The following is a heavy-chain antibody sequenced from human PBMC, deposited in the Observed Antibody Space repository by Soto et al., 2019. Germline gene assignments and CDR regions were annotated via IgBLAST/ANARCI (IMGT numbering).Heavy chain of an antibody. CDR1: GGTFSMYG. Sequence: QVQLVQSGAEVKKPGSSVKVSCKASGGTFSMYGISWVRQAPGQGLEWMGGIIPISGTPNYAQKFQGRVTITADDSTSTGYMELSSLRSEDTAVYYCARAAYTSMATQWFDPWGQGTLVTVSS. CDR3: ARAAYTSMATQWFDP. V-gene: IGHV1-69*01. CDR2: IIPISGTP. J-gene: IGHJ5*02. D-gene: IGHD2-2*02.